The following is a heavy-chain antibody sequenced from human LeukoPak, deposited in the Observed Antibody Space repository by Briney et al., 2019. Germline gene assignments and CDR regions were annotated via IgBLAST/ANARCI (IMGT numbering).Heavy chain of an antibody. J-gene: IGHJ4*02. D-gene: IGHD3-10*01. CDR3: AREDYGSRSGDY. V-gene: IGHV3-21*01. CDR2: ISSSSSYI. CDR1: GFIFSSYS. Sequence: PGGSLRLSCAASGFIFSSYSMSWVRQAPGKGLEWVSSISSSSSYIYYAGSVKGRFTISRDNAKNSLYLQMNSLRAEDTAVYYCAREDYGSRSGDYWGQGTLVTVSS.